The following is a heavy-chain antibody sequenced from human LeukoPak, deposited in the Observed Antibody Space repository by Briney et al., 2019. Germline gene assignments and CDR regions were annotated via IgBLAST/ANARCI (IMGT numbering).Heavy chain of an antibody. CDR2: ISGSGGST. V-gene: IGHV3-23*01. J-gene: IGHJ4*02. CDR1: GFTFSSYA. CDR3: AKADTGSSGWYSRAWFFDY. Sequence: GGSLRLSCAASGFTFSSYAMSWVRQAPGKGLEWVSAISGSGGSTYYADSVKGRSTISRDNSKNTLYLQMNSLRAEDTAVYYCAKADTGSSGWYSRAWFFDYWGQGTLVTVSS. D-gene: IGHD6-19*01.